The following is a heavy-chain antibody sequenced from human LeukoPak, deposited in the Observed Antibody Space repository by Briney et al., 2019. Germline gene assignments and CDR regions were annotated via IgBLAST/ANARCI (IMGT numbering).Heavy chain of an antibody. V-gene: IGHV3-33*06. CDR3: AKDESGALFDP. Sequence: GGSLRLSCATSGFIFKYYGMHWVRQAPGKGLEWVAALWNDGSSKFYANSVKGRFTVSRDISKNTLYLQMDNLRADDTAVYFCAKDESGALFDPWGQGTLVTVSS. CDR1: GFIFKYYG. CDR2: LWNDGSSK. J-gene: IGHJ5*02. D-gene: IGHD2-15*01.